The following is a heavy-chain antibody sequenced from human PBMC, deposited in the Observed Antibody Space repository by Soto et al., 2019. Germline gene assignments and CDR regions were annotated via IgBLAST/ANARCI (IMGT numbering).Heavy chain of an antibody. CDR3: AGGWYYDSSGYSDAFDI. J-gene: IGHJ3*02. Sequence: EVQLVESGGGLVKPGGSLRLSCAASGFTFSSYSMNWVRQAPGKGLEWVSSISSSSSYIYYADSVKGRFTISRDNAKNSLYLQMNSLRAEDTAVDYYAGGWYYDSSGYSDAFDIWGQGTMVTVSS. CDR1: GFTFSSYS. D-gene: IGHD3-22*01. CDR2: ISSSSSYI. V-gene: IGHV3-21*01.